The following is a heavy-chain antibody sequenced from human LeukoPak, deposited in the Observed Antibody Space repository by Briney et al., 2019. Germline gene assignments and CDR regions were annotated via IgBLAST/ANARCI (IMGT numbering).Heavy chain of an antibody. Sequence: GGSLRLSCGGSGFIFDDYAMPWVRQAPGQGLEWVSGVNWNSGAIDYAASVKGRFTISRDNAKNSLYLQMNSLRTEDTALYFCARDRAYSYGYTYFDLWGRGTLVTVSS. V-gene: IGHV3-9*01. CDR1: GFIFDDYA. D-gene: IGHD5-18*01. J-gene: IGHJ2*01. CDR3: ARDRAYSYGYTYFDL. CDR2: VNWNSGAI.